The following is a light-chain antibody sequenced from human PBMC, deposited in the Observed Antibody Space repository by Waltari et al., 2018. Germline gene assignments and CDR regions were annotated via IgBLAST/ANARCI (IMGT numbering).Light chain of an antibody. CDR2: GAS. CDR3: QHYVRLPVT. Sequence: EIVLTQSPGTLSLSPGERATLSCWASQSVGRSLAWYQQKRGQAPRLLIYGASTRATGVPERLSGSGSGTDFSLTISRLEPEDFAVYYCQHYVRLPVTFGQGTKVEI. CDR1: QSVGRS. V-gene: IGKV3-20*01. J-gene: IGKJ1*01.